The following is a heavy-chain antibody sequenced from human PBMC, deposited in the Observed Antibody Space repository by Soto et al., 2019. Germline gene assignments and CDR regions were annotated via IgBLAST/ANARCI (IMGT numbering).Heavy chain of an antibody. CDR2: IYSDGTT. Sequence: ALWLTVGDLDIRCILKNTRKGLEWVSLIYSDGTTYYAASVKGRFTISRDKSKNTLYLQMNSLRAEDTAVYYCPRDPLALALCGTSDFWVQGSFDTGS. V-gene: IGHV3-53*05. D-gene: IGHD6-19*01. CDR1: WLTVGDLD. CDR3: PRDPLALALCGTSDF. J-gene: IGHJ4*02.